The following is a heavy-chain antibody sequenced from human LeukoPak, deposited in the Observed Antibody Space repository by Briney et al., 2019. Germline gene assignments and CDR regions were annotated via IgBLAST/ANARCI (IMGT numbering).Heavy chain of an antibody. D-gene: IGHD2-2*01. Sequence: PGGSLRLSCAASGFTFSSSSMHWVRQAPGKGLEWVSSISTSSSYIYYADSVKGRFTISRDNAKNSLYLQMNSLRAGDTAVYYCARETDSTLFDHWGQGTLVTVSS. V-gene: IGHV3-21*01. CDR3: ARETDSTLFDH. J-gene: IGHJ4*02. CDR1: GFTFSSSS. CDR2: ISTSSSYI.